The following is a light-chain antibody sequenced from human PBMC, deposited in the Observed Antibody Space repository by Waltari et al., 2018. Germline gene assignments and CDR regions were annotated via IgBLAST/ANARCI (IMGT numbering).Light chain of an antibody. V-gene: IGKV3-20*01. CDR1: QSVSRF. CDR3: QKYDRLPAT. Sequence: EIVLTQSPGTLSLSPGERATLSCRASQSVSRFLAWYQQKPGQAPRLLISGASSRATDIPDRFSGSGSGTDFSLTISRLEPEDFAVYYCQKYDRLPATFGQGTKVEIK. CDR2: GAS. J-gene: IGKJ1*01.